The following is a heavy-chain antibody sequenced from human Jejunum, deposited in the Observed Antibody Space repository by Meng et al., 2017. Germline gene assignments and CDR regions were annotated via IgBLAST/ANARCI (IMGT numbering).Heavy chain of an antibody. D-gene: IGHD1-1*01. CDR3: ARDNWTSSYWYFDL. Sequence: QIHRQESAPGLVKPSQTLSLTCTVSGASMSSGNYYWTWIRQHPGKGLEWIGYIYYSGSTYYNPSLQSLVTISIDMSENQFSLKLTSVTAADTAVYYCARDNWTSSYWYFDLWGRGTLVTVSS. V-gene: IGHV4-31*01. J-gene: IGHJ2*01. CDR1: GASMSSGNYY. CDR2: IYYSGST.